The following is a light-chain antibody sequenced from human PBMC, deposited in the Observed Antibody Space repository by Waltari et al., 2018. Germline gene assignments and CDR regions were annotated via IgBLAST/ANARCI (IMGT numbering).Light chain of an antibody. CDR3: AAWDKILSAYV. V-gene: IGLV1-44*01. CDR1: RSNIGADS. Sequence: QSVLTQPPSASGTPGQRVLISCSGSRSNIGADSVDWYQQFQGKAPKLLIYRNDHRPSGVPDRFSGSKSGTSASLALSGLQSEDEADYYCAAWDKILSAYVFGTGTKVTVL. CDR2: RND. J-gene: IGLJ1*01.